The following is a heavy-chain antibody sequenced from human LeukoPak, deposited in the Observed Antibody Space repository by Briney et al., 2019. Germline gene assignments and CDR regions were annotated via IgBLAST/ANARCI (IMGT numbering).Heavy chain of an antibody. J-gene: IGHJ4*02. CDR2: ISSSSSYI. CDR1: GFTFSSYA. D-gene: IGHD4-17*01. CDR3: ARCGYGDYFIDY. Sequence: GGSLRLSCAASGFTFSSYAMSWVRQAPGKGLEWVSSISSSSSYIYYADSVKGRFTISRDNAKNSLYLQMNSLRAEDTAVYYCARCGYGDYFIDYWGQGTLVTVSS. V-gene: IGHV3-21*01.